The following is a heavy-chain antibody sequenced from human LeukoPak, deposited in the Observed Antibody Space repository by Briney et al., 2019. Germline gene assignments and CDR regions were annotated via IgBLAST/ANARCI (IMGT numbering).Heavy chain of an antibody. CDR2: ISSSSSYI. J-gene: IGHJ4*02. V-gene: IGHV3-21*01. CDR3: ARDLYGGTGRDY. CDR1: GFTFNSYS. D-gene: IGHD4-23*01. Sequence: GGSLRLSXAASGFTFNSYSMNWVRQAPGKGLEWVSSISSSSSYIYYADSVKGRSTISRDNAKNSLYLQMNSLRAEDTAVYYCARDLYGGTGRDYWGQGTLVTVSS.